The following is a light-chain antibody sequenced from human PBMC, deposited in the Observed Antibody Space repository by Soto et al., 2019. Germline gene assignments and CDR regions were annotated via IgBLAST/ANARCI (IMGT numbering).Light chain of an antibody. V-gene: IGLV2-14*01. CDR1: SSDVGGYNY. J-gene: IGLJ3*02. CDR3: SSYTSSSTLWV. Sequence: QCALTQPASESGSPGQSITISCTGTSSDVGGYNYVSWYQQHPGKAPKLMIYEVSNRPSGVSNRFSGSKSGNTASLTISGLQAEDEADYYCSSYTSSSTLWVFGGGTKLTVL. CDR2: EVS.